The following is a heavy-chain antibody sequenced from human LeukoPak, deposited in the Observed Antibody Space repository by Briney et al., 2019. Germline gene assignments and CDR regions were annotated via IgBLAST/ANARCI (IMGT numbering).Heavy chain of an antibody. CDR2: ISSSGSSI. CDR3: ARAYFDSGDYYYPDY. D-gene: IGHD3-22*01. Sequence: GGSLRLSCAASGFTFNNYEMNWVRQAPGKGLEWVSYISSSGSSIYYADSVKGRFTISRDNAKNSLYLQMNSLRAEDTAVYYCARAYFDSGDYYYPDYWGQGTLVTVSS. V-gene: IGHV3-48*03. J-gene: IGHJ4*02. CDR1: GFTFNNYE.